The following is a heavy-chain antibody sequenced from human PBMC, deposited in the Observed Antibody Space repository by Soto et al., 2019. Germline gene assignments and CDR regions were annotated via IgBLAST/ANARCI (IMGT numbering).Heavy chain of an antibody. Sequence: QVQLVQSGAEVKKPGSSVKVSCKASGGTFSSYAISWVRQAPGQGLEWMGGIIPIFGTANYAQKFQGRVTITADESTSTAYMELSSLRSEDTAVYYCARRRGDDSSSSGFRDWYFDLWGRGTLVTVSS. J-gene: IGHJ2*01. CDR1: GGTFSSYA. CDR2: IIPIFGTA. D-gene: IGHD6-6*01. V-gene: IGHV1-69*01. CDR3: ARRRGDDSSSSGFRDWYFDL.